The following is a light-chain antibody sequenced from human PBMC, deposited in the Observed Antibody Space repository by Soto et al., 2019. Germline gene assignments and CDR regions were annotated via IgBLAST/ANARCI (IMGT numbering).Light chain of an antibody. CDR2: SNN. CDR1: ISNIGSNT. J-gene: IGLJ1*01. Sequence: QSLRSQPASACGTPGQRVTISCSGSISNIGSNTVNWYQQLPGTAPKLLIYSNNQRPSGVPDRFSGSKSGTSASLAISGLQSEDEADYYCAAWDDSLNGFYVFGTGTKVTV. V-gene: IGLV1-44*01. CDR3: AAWDDSLNGFYV.